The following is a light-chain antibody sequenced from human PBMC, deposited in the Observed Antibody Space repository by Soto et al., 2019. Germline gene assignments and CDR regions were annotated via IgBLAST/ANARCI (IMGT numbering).Light chain of an antibody. CDR3: HQYGSSRHT. J-gene: IGKJ2*01. CDR1: QSVSSTY. CDR2: GAS. Sequence: EIVLTQSPGTLSVSPGERATLSCRASQSVSSTYVAWYHYKPGQAPRLLIYGASSRAAGIPDRFSGSGSGTDFTLTISRLEPEDFAVYHCHQYGSSRHTFGQGTKVEIK. V-gene: IGKV3-20*01.